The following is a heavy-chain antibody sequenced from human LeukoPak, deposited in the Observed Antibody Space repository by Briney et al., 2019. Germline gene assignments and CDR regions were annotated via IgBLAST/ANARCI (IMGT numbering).Heavy chain of an antibody. J-gene: IGHJ4*02. V-gene: IGHV1-2*02. Sequence: ASVKVSCKASGYTFTSYYMQWVRQAPGQGLEWMGWIDLDTGGTYYAQNFQGRVTMTRDTSISTAYLELSGLGSDDTAIYYCARFLSTGNLGDLVLWALYFDYWGQGALVTVSS. CDR1: GYTFTSYY. D-gene: IGHD1-1*01. CDR3: ARFLSTGNLGDLVLWALYFDY. CDR2: IDLDTGGT.